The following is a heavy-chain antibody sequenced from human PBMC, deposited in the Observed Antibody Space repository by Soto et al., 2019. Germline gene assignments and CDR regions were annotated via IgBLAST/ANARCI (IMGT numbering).Heavy chain of an antibody. Sequence: XSGKVSCKASGSSFTRYGISWVRQAPGQRPEWMGWISGDNGDTTYAQKCQGRVTLTTDTSTSTVYMELRSLRSDDTAVFYCARDDASGSRARAFDIWGQGTMVTVSS. CDR3: ARDDASGSRARAFDI. CDR1: GSSFTRYG. J-gene: IGHJ3*02. V-gene: IGHV1-18*01. CDR2: ISGDNGDT. D-gene: IGHD2-15*01.